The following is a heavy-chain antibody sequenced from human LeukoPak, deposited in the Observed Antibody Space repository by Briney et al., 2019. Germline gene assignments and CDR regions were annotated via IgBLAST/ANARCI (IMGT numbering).Heavy chain of an antibody. CDR1: GYTFTRYA. CDR2: ISAYNGNT. J-gene: IGHJ4*02. CDR3: ARGHSMSGSPNFDY. Sequence: ASVKVSCKASGYTFTRYAVNWVRQAPGQGLEWMGWISAYNGNTNYAQKLQGRVTMTTDTSTSTAYMELRSLRSDDTAVYYCARGHSMSGSPNFDYWGQGTLVTVSS. D-gene: IGHD1-26*01. V-gene: IGHV1-18*01.